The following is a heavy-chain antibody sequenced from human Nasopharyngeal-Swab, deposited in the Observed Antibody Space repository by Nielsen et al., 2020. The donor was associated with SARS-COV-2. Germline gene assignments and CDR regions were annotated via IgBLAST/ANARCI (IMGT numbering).Heavy chain of an antibody. J-gene: IGHJ6*03. Sequence: GESLKISCKGSGYSFTSYWIGWVRQMPGKGLEWMGIIYPGDSDTRYSPSFQGQVTISADKSISTAYLQWSSLKASDTAMYYCARQAPHYDFWSGSAYYMDVWGKGTTVTSP. D-gene: IGHD3-3*01. CDR1: GYSFTSYW. CDR3: ARQAPHYDFWSGSAYYMDV. CDR2: IYPGDSDT. V-gene: IGHV5-51*01.